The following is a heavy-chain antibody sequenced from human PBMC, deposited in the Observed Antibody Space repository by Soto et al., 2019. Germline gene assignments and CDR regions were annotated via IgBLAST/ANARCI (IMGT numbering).Heavy chain of an antibody. Sequence: ASVKVSCKASGGTFSSYAISWVRQAPGQGLEWMGGIIPIFGTANYAQKFQGRVTITADESTSTAYMELSSLRSEDTAVYYCARVGGYCTNGVCYPHAYYYYYGMDLWANGPRSPSP. D-gene: IGHD2-8*01. CDR1: GGTFSSYA. V-gene: IGHV1-69*13. J-gene: IGHJ6*02. CDR3: ARVGGYCTNGVCYPHAYYYYYGMDL. CDR2: IIPIFGTA.